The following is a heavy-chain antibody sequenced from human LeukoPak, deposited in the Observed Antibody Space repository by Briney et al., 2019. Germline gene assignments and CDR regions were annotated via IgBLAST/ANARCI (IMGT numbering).Heavy chain of an antibody. D-gene: IGHD5-24*01. Sequence: GESLKISCQGSGYSFTDYWIGWVRRTPGKGLEWLGVINPDDSDIRSSPSFLGRVTMSVDKSISTAYLQWTSLETSDTGIFYCARRRGWVQSSFDYWGQGTLVTVSS. V-gene: IGHV5-51*01. CDR2: INPDDSDI. CDR1: GYSFTDYW. CDR3: ARRRGWVQSSFDY. J-gene: IGHJ4*02.